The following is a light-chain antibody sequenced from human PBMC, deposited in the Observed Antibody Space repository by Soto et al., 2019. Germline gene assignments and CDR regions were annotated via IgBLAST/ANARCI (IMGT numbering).Light chain of an antibody. J-gene: IGKJ1*01. Sequence: DIVMTQSPDSLAVSLGERGTINCKSSQSLLYSSNNRNYLAWYQQKPRQPPRLLIYWASTRESGVPDRFSGSGSGTDFTLTISSLQAEDVAVYYCQQYYSVPWTFGQGTKVEIK. V-gene: IGKV4-1*01. CDR3: QQYYSVPWT. CDR2: WAS. CDR1: QSLLYSSNNRNY.